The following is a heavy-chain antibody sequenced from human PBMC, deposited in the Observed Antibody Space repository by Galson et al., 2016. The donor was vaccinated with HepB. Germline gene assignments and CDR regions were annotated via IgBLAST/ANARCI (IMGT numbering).Heavy chain of an antibody. CDR2: ISHTGGST. Sequence: SLRLSCAASGFTFVTYAMYWVRQAPGKGLEWVSTISHTGGSTYYADSVKGRFTISRDNSKNTLYLQMNSLRAEDTAVYYCAKVSRRDYALPYFDYWGQGTLVTVSS. J-gene: IGHJ4*02. D-gene: IGHD4/OR15-4a*01. CDR3: AKVSRRDYALPYFDY. CDR1: GFTFVTYA. V-gene: IGHV3-23*01.